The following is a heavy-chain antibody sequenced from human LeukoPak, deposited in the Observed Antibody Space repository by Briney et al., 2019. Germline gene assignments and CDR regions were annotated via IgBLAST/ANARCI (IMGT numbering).Heavy chain of an antibody. D-gene: IGHD3-22*01. CDR3: ARLVYDSRGYYFDY. Sequence: SETLSLTCTVSRDSISTYYWSWIRQPPGKGLEWIGYIRYSGSANYNPSLRSRVTISIDTSKNQFSLKLSSVTAADTAVYHCARLVYDSRGYYFDYWGQGTLVTVSS. CDR1: RDSISTYY. V-gene: IGHV4-59*08. CDR2: IRYSGSA. J-gene: IGHJ4*02.